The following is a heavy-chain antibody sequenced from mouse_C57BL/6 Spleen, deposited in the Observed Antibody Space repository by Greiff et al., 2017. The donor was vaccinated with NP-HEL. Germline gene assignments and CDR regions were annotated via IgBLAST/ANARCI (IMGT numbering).Heavy chain of an antibody. CDR1: GYSFTDYN. CDR2: INPNYGTT. CDR3: ARSGYYGSRGYFDV. Sequence: LVESGPELVKPGASVKISCKASGYSFTDYNMNWVKQSNGKSLEWIGVINPNYGTTSYNQKFKGKATLTVDQSSSTAYMQLNSLTSEDSAVYYCARSGYYGSRGYFDVWGTGTTVTVSS. V-gene: IGHV1-39*01. D-gene: IGHD1-1*01. J-gene: IGHJ1*03.